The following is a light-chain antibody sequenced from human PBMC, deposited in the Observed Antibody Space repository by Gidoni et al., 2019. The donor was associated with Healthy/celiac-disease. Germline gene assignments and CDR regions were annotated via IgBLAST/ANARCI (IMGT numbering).Light chain of an antibody. CDR3: AAWDDSLSGPVV. CDR1: SSNIGSNY. CDR2: RNN. Sequence: QSVLTQPPSASGTPGQRLTISCSGSSSNIGSNYLYWYQQLPGTAPKLLIYRNNQRPSGDPDRFSGSKSGTSASLAISGLRSEDEADYYCAAWDDSLSGPVVFGGGTKLTVL. V-gene: IGLV1-47*01. J-gene: IGLJ2*01.